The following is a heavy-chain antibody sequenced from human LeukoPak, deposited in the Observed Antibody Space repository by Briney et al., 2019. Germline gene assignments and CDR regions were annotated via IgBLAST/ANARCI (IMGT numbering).Heavy chain of an antibody. CDR1: GFTLANYA. CDR2: ISYDGSDK. D-gene: IGHD3-10*01. J-gene: IGHJ4*02. Sequence: GGSLRLSCVVSGFTLANYAMHWARQAPGKGLEWVAVISYDGSDKYYADSVKGRFTISRDNSKNTLYLQMNSLRAEDTAVYYCAKDSHSGHYWGQGTLVTVSS. CDR3: AKDSHSGHY. V-gene: IGHV3-30-3*02.